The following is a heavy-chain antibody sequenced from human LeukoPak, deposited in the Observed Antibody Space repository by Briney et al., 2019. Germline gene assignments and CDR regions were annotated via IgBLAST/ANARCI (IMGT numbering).Heavy chain of an antibody. Sequence: SETLSLTCTVSGGSISSYYWSWIRQPPGKGLEWIGYIYYSGSTNYSPSLRSRVTISVDTSKNQFSLKLSSVAAADTAVYYCARGRGEAARPDWLFDYWGQGTLVTVSS. CDR1: GGSISSYY. CDR2: IYYSGST. CDR3: ARGRGEAARPDWLFDY. D-gene: IGHD6-6*01. J-gene: IGHJ4*02. V-gene: IGHV4-59*01.